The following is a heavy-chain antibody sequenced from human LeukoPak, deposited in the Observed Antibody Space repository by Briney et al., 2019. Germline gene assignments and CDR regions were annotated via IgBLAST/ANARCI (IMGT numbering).Heavy chain of an antibody. CDR3: TRGSFDS. CDR1: GFTFSSHW. CDR2: IKTDGSNT. J-gene: IGHJ4*02. V-gene: IGHV3-74*01. Sequence: PGGSLRLSCAASGFTFSSHWMHWVRQAPGRGLEWVSRIKTDGSNTGYADSVKGRFTISRDNAKNTLYLQMNSLRAEDTAVYYCTRGSFDSWGQGTLVTVSS.